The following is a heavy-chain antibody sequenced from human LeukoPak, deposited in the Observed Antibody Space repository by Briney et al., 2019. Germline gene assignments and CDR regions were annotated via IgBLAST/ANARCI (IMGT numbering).Heavy chain of an antibody. Sequence: PGGSLRLSCAASGFAFSTYAMNWVRQAPGNGLEWISYSSSGGSTIYYADSVKGRFTISRDNSKNTLYLQMNSLRAEDTAVYYCAKEASEMATTHGWFDPWGQGTLVTVSS. CDR3: AKEASEMATTHGWFDP. CDR1: GFAFSTYA. V-gene: IGHV3-48*01. D-gene: IGHD5-24*01. CDR2: SSSGGSTI. J-gene: IGHJ5*02.